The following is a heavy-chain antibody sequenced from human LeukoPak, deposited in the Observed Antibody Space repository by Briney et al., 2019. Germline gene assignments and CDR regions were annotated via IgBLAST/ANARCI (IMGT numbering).Heavy chain of an antibody. CDR3: ARRPILTTVTNLLYYYYYMDV. CDR2: ISAYNGNT. CDR1: GYTFTSYG. Sequence: GASVKVSCKASGYTFTSYGLSWVRQAPGQGLEWMGWISAYNGNTNYAQKLQGRVTMTADTSTSTAYMELRSLRSDDTAVYYCARRPILTTVTNLLYYYYYMDVWGKGTTVTVSS. D-gene: IGHD4-17*01. V-gene: IGHV1-18*01. J-gene: IGHJ6*03.